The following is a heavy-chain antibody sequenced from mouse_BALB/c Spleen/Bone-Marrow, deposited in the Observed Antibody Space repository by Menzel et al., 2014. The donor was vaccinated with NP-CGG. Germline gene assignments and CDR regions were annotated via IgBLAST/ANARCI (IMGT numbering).Heavy chain of an antibody. D-gene: IGHD1-1*01. V-gene: IGHV4-1*02. CDR1: GFDFXRYW. Sequence: EVNLVESGSGLVQPGGSLKLSCAASGFDFXRYWMSWVRQAPGKGLEWIGEINPDSSTINYTPSLKDKFIISRDNAKNTLYLQMSKVRAEDTALYYCARQGYYGYSDYWGQGTTLTVSS. CDR3: ARQGYYGYSDY. J-gene: IGHJ2*01. CDR2: INPDSSTI.